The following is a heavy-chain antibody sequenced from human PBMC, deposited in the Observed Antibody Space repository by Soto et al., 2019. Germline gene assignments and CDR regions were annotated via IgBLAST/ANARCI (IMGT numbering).Heavy chain of an antibody. D-gene: IGHD4-17*01. CDR1: GRSFSGRY. V-gene: IGHV4-34*01. J-gene: IGHJ6*04. CDR2: IEHSGTP. CDR3: ARAATTVTGPPFS. Sequence: PSETLCLTCAVQGRSFSGRYWSGIRQPPGKGMEWIGEIEHSGTPTPPPSLDSRVTLSAYTSPNQFSLKLIVVSGAVPVVYFCARAATTVTGPPFSWGEEARVTVSS.